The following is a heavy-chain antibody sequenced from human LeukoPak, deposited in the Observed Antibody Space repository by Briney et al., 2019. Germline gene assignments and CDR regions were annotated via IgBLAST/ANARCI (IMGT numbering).Heavy chain of an antibody. J-gene: IGHJ3*02. Sequence: PGGSLRLSCAASGFTFSSYSVNWVRQAPGKGLEWVSSISERSSYIYYADSMKGRFTISRDNAKNSLYLQMNSLRAEDTAVYYCARSPLRQTGAFDIWGQGTLATVFS. V-gene: IGHV3-21*01. CDR3: ARSPLRQTGAFDI. CDR2: ISERSSYI. CDR1: GFTFSSYS.